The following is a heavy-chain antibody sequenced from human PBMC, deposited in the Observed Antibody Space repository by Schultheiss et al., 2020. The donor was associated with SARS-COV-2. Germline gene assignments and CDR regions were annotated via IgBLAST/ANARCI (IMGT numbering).Heavy chain of an antibody. CDR2: ISSSSSYI. V-gene: IGHV3-21*01. CDR1: GFTFSSYA. CDR3: ARAGIAVAGTWMDV. Sequence: GGSLRLSCAASGFTFSSYAMSWVRQAPGKGLEWVSSISSSSSYIYYADSVKGRFTISRDNAKNSLYLQMNSLRAEDTAVYYCARAGIAVAGTWMDVWGQGTTVTVSS. J-gene: IGHJ6*02. D-gene: IGHD6-19*01.